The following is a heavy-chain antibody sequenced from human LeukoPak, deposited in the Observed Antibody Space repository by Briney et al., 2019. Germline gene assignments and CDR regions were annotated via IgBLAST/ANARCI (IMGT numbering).Heavy chain of an antibody. D-gene: IGHD5-12*01. CDR3: ARAGVINVLVPAVATMGGGYFDY. Sequence: SVKVSCKASGGTFSSYAISWVRQAPGQGLEWMGGIIPIFGTANYAQKFQGGVTITADESTSTAYMELSSLRSEDTAVYYCARAGVINVLVPAVATMGGGYFDYWGQGTLVTVSS. J-gene: IGHJ4*02. CDR1: GGTFSSYA. CDR2: IIPIFGTA. V-gene: IGHV1-69*13.